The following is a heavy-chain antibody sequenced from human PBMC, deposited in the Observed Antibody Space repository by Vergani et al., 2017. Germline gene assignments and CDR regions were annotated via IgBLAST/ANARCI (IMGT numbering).Heavy chain of an antibody. CDR3: AGVYGYYYDSSGKGAVDI. CDR1: GGTFSSYA. J-gene: IGHJ3*02. D-gene: IGHD3-22*01. Sequence: QVQLVQSGAEVKKPGSSVKVSCKASGGTFSSYAISWVRQAPGQGLEWMGWINPNSGGTNYAQKFQGRVTMTRDTSLSTAYMELSRLRSDDTAVYYCAGVYGYYYDSSGKGAVDIWGQGTMVTVSS. V-gene: IGHV1-2*02. CDR2: INPNSGGT.